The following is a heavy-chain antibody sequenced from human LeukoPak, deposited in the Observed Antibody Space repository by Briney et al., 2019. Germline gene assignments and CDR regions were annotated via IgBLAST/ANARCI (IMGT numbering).Heavy chain of an antibody. J-gene: IGHJ4*02. CDR1: GFIFNQYC. CDR2: ISTSGGST. D-gene: IGHD3-16*01. Sequence: GGSLRLSCGASGFIFNQYCMGWVRQAPGMGPEWVSYISTSGGSTYYSASAKGQFTISRDNARNSLFLQLRRLTAEDTAVYYCARDPRGDFVWGHRFDYWGQGVQVSVSS. CDR3: ARDPRGDFVWGHRFDY. V-gene: IGHV3-11*01.